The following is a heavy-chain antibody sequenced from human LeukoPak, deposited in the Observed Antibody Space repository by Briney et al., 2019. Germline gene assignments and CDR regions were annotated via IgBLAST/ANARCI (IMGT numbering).Heavy chain of an antibody. CDR3: AKTRPLDSSSWSHGDY. J-gene: IGHJ4*02. CDR1: GFTFSSYA. CDR2: ISGSGDST. Sequence: GGPLRLSCAASGFTFSSYAMSWVRQAPGKGLEWVSAISGSGDSTYYGDSVKGRFTISRDSSKNTLYLQMNSLRAEDTAVYYCAKTRPLDSSSWSHGDYWGQGTLVTVSS. V-gene: IGHV3-23*01. D-gene: IGHD6-13*01.